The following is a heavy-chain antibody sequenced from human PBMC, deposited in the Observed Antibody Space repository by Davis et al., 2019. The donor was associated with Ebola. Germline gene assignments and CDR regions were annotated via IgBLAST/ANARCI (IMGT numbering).Heavy chain of an antibody. V-gene: IGHV3-23*01. CDR2: ISGSGGST. D-gene: IGHD1-26*01. J-gene: IGHJ4*02. CDR3: ARDDGSYSWDY. Sequence: PGGSLRLSCAASGFTFSSYAMSWVRQAPGKGLEWVSAISGSGGSTYYADSVKGRFTISRDNAKNSLYLQMNSLRAEDTAVYYCARDDGSYSWDYWGQGTLVTVSS. CDR1: GFTFSSYA.